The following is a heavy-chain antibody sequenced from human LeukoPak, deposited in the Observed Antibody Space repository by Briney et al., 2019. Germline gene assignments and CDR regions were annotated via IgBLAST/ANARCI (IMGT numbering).Heavy chain of an antibody. Sequence: SETLSLTCTVSGGSISSYYWSWIRQPPGKGLEWIGYIYYSGSTNYNPSLKSRVTISVDTSKNQFSLKLSSVTAADTAVYYCARLWFGELNNWSDPWGQGTLVTVSS. CDR2: IYYSGST. V-gene: IGHV4-59*08. D-gene: IGHD3-10*01. CDR3: ARLWFGELNNWSDP. J-gene: IGHJ5*02. CDR1: GGSISSYY.